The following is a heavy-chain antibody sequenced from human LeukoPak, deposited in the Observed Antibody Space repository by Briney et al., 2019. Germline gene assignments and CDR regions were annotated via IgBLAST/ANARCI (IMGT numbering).Heavy chain of an antibody. V-gene: IGHV1-18*01. Sequence: ASVKVSCKASGYTFSIYGFSWVRQAPGQGLEWMGWISAYNGNTNYAQKFQGRVTMTRDTSTSTVYMELSSLRSEDTAVYYCARIGASPDYWGQGTLVTVSS. CDR3: ARIGASPDY. CDR1: GYTFSIYG. J-gene: IGHJ4*02. CDR2: ISAYNGNT. D-gene: IGHD4/OR15-4a*01.